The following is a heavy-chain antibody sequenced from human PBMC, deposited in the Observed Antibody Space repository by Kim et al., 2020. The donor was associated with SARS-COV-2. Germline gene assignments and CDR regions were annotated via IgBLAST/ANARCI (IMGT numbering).Heavy chain of an antibody. CDR2: IYSGGST. CDR1: GFTVSSNY. V-gene: IGHV3-53*01. CDR3: ARVYCSSTSCYGDYYYYYMYV. J-gene: IGHJ6*03. Sequence: GGSLRLSCAASGFTVSSNYMSWVRQAPGKGLEWVSVIYSGGSTYYADSVKGRFTISRHNSKNTLYLQMNSLRAEDTAVYYCARVYCSSTSCYGDYYYYYMYVWGKGTTVTVSS. D-gene: IGHD2-2*01.